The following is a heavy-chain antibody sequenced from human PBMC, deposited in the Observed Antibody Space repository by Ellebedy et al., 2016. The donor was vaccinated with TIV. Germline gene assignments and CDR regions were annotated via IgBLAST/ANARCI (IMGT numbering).Heavy chain of an antibody. D-gene: IGHD3-3*01. CDR3: AKGAYDFWSGYYEYFQH. J-gene: IGHJ1*01. Sequence: GESLKISXAASGFTFSSYAMSWVRQAPGKGLEWVSAISGSGGSTYYADSVKGRFTISRDNSKNTLYLQMNSLRAEDTAVYYCAKGAYDFWSGYYEYFQHWGQGTLVTVSS. CDR2: ISGSGGST. V-gene: IGHV3-23*01. CDR1: GFTFSSYA.